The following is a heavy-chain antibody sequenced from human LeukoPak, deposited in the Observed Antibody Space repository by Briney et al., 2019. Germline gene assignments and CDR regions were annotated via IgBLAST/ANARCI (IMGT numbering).Heavy chain of an antibody. CDR2: IIGSGGRT. CDR3: AKDRVGATLYFDY. J-gene: IGHJ4*02. D-gene: IGHD1-26*01. CDR1: GITFSFYG. V-gene: IGHV3-23*01. Sequence: PGGSLRLSCAASGITFSFYGMSWVRQAPGKGLEWVSGIIGSGGRTYYADSVKGRFIISRDNSQNTLYLQINSLRAEDTAVYYCAKDRVGATLYFDYWGQGTLVTVSS.